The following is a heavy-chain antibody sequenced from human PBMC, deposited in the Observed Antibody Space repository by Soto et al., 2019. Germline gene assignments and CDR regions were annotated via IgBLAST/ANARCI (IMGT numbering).Heavy chain of an antibody. V-gene: IGHV3-33*01. CDR2: IWYDGSNK. CDR3: AREEVRGVISPLYYYYGMDV. D-gene: IGHD3-10*01. CDR1: GFTFSSYG. J-gene: IGHJ6*02. Sequence: QVQLVESGGGVVQPGRSLRLSCAASGFTFSSYGMHWVRQAPGKGLEWVAVIWYDGSNKYYADSVKGRFTISRDNSKNTLYLQMNSLRAEDTAVYYCAREEVRGVISPLYYYYGMDVWGQGTTVTVSS.